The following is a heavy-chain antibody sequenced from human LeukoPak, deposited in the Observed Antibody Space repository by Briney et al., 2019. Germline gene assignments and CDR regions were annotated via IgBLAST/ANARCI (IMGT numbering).Heavy chain of an antibody. Sequence: SETLSLTCTVSGGSISSGGYYWSWIRQHPGKGVEWIGYIYYSGSTYYNPSLKSRVTISVDTSKNQFSLQLSSVTAADTAVYYCARVSVAASRNGDYFDYWGQGTLVTVSS. CDR1: GGSISSGGYY. CDR2: IYYSGST. J-gene: IGHJ4*02. V-gene: IGHV4-31*03. CDR3: ARVSVAASRNGDYFDY. D-gene: IGHD2-15*01.